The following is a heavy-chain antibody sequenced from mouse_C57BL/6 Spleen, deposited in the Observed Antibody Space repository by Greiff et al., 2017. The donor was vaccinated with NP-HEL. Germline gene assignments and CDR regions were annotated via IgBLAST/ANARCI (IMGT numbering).Heavy chain of an antibody. J-gene: IGHJ1*03. V-gene: IGHV14-2*01. CDR1: GFNIKDYY. Sequence: EVQLQQSGAELVKPGASVKLSCTASGFNIKDYYMHWVKQRTEQGLEWIGRIDPEDGETKYAPKFRGKATITADTSSNTAYLQLSSLTSEDTAVYYWARGDSNDGYFDVWGTGTTVTVSS. CDR2: IDPEDGET. D-gene: IGHD2-12*01. CDR3: ARGDSNDGYFDV.